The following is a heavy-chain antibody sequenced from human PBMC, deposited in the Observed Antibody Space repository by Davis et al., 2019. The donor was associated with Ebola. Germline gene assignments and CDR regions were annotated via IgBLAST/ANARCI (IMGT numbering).Heavy chain of an antibody. J-gene: IGHJ4*02. Sequence: PSETLSLTCAVYGGSFSGYYWSWIRQPPGKGLEWIGEINHSGSTNYNPSLKSRVTISVDTSKNQFSLKLSSVTAADTAVYYCARLGRQGVDYWGQGTLVTVSS. CDR2: INHSGST. V-gene: IGHV4-34*01. CDR1: GGSFSGYY. CDR3: ARLGRQGVDY.